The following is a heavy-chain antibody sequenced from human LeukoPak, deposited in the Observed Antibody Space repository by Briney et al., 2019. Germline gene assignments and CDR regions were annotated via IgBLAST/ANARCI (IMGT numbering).Heavy chain of an antibody. D-gene: IGHD7-27*01. V-gene: IGHV1-2*02. Sequence: CKASGYTFTGYYMHWVRQAPGQGLEWMGWSNPNSGGTNYAQKFQGRVTMTRDTSISTAYIELSRLTSDDTAVYYCARELGVNAFDFWGQGTMVTVSS. CDR1: GYTFTGYY. CDR2: SNPNSGGT. J-gene: IGHJ3*01. CDR3: ARELGVNAFDF.